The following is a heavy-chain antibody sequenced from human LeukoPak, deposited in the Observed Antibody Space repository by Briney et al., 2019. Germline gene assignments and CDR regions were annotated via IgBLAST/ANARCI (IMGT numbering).Heavy chain of an antibody. D-gene: IGHD2-2*01. CDR3: ASGYCSSTSCYDYYYYYMDV. Sequence: ASVTVSCKASGYTFTGYYMHWVRQAPGQGLEWMGWINPNSGGTNYAQKFQGRVTMTRDTSISTAYIELSRLRSDDTAVYYCASGYCSSTSCYDYYYYYMDVWGKGTTVTVSS. CDR1: GYTFTGYY. J-gene: IGHJ6*03. V-gene: IGHV1-2*02. CDR2: INPNSGGT.